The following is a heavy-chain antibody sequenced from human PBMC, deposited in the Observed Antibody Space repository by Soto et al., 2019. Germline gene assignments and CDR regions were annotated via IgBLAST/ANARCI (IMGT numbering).Heavy chain of an antibody. CDR2: VNEDGSER. CDR1: GFTFTNYY. D-gene: IGHD1-26*01. Sequence: EVQLVESGGGLVQPGGSLRLSCAASGFTFTNYYMSWVRQAQGKGLEWVANVNEDGSERYYVDSVKGRFTVSRDNAKNSLDLQMNSLRAEDTAGYYFAKWGGGGSDFWGQGTPVTGSS. CDR3: AKWGGGGSDF. V-gene: IGHV3-7*01. J-gene: IGHJ4*02.